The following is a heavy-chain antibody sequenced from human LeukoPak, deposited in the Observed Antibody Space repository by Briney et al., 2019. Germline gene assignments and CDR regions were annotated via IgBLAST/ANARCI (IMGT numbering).Heavy chain of an antibody. CDR3: ARAGGIAVPYWFDP. D-gene: IGHD6-19*01. V-gene: IGHV1-8*03. CDR2: MNPNSGNT. CDR1: GYTFTSYD. Sequence: ASVKVSCKASGYTFTSYDINWVRQATGQGLEWMGWMNPNSGNTGYAQKFQGRVTITRNTSISTAYMELSSLRSEDTAVYYCARAGGIAVPYWFDPWGQGILVTVSS. J-gene: IGHJ5*02.